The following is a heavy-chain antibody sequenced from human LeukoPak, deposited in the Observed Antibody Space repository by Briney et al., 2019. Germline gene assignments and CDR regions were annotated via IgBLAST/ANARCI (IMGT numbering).Heavy chain of an antibody. CDR3: AGQWAVANTRRFAI. CDR2: LYSTGTT. Sequence: SETLSLTCTASGNFISSGFYWVWLRQTPGKGLQWIGSLYSTGTTYYNPSLAGRVTVSTDSSKNQLSLKLRSVTAADTAVYYCAGQWAVANTRRFAIWGQGSRVTVSS. J-gene: IGHJ3*02. V-gene: IGHV4-38-2*02. D-gene: IGHD6-19*01. CDR1: GNFISSGFY.